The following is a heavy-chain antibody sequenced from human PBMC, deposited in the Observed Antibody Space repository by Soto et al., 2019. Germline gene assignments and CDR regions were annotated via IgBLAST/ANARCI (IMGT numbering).Heavy chain of an antibody. V-gene: IGHV3-30*18. CDR2: ISNDGSNK. CDR1: GFTFRSYG. J-gene: IGHJ6*02. Sequence: QVQLVESGGGVVQPGTSLRLSCAASGFTFRSYGMHWVRQAPGKGLEWLAVISNDGSNKYLADSVKGRLALSRDNSRNTLYLQVNSLRVEDTAVYYCGKDTLDSSGGDCPLYCYYGMAVWGQGTTVTVSS. D-gene: IGHD2-21*02. CDR3: GKDTLDSSGGDCPLYCYYGMAV.